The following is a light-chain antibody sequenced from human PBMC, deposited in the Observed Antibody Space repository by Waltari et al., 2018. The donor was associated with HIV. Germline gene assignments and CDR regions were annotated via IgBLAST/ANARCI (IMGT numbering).Light chain of an antibody. CDR3: QQLNSYLFT. J-gene: IGKJ5*01. V-gene: IGKV1-9*01. CDR1: QGISSY. Sequence: DIQLTQSPSFLSASVGARVPITCRASQGISSYLAWYQQKPGKAPKLLIYAASTLQSGVPSRFSGSGSGTEFTLTISSLQPEDFATYYCQQLNSYLFTFGQGTRLEIK. CDR2: AAS.